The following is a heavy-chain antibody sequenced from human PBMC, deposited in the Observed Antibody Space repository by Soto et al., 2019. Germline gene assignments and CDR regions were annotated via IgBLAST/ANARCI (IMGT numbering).Heavy chain of an antibody. CDR2: IYQSGVT. CDR3: AGMPYTSGLRFDP. D-gene: IGHD6-19*01. Sequence: LSLTCNMSGDSYSISTYSWSWIRQPPGKALQWIGFIYQSGVTSYNPSLASRVSISLDRSNNQCSLKLKSVTAADTAVYFCAGMPYTSGLRFDPWGPGTLVTVPQ. CDR1: GDSYSISTYS. V-gene: IGHV4-30-2*01. J-gene: IGHJ5*02.